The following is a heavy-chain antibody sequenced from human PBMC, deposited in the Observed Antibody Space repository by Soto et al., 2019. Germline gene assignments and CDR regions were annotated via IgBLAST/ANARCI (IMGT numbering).Heavy chain of an antibody. CDR2: IIPIFGTA. D-gene: IGHD3-10*01. V-gene: IGHV1-69*01. Sequence: QVQLVQSGAEVKKPGSSVKVSCKASGGTFSSYAISWVRQAPGQGLEWMGGIIPIFGTANYARKFQGRVTITADESTSTAYMELSSLRSEDTAVYYCARDRGSGSYDWYFDLWGRGTLVTVSS. J-gene: IGHJ2*01. CDR1: GGTFSSYA. CDR3: ARDRGSGSYDWYFDL.